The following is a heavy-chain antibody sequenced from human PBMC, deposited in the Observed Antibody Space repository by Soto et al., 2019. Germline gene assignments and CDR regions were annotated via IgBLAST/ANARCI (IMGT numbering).Heavy chain of an antibody. CDR3: ARDRDNYGSGNYYNRIDF. D-gene: IGHD3-10*01. CDR1: GGIFSTYA. J-gene: IGHJ4*02. V-gene: IGHV1-69*01. CDR2: IIPIFGTP. Sequence: QVQLVQSGAEVKKPGSSVKVSCKASGGIFSTYAISWLRQAPGQGLERMGGIIPIFGTPNYAQRFQGRVTITADESTSTANMELSRLRSEDTAVYYCARDRDNYGSGNYYNRIDFWGQGTLVTGSS.